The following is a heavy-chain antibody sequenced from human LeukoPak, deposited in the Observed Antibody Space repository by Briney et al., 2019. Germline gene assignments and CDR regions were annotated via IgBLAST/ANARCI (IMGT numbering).Heavy chain of an antibody. D-gene: IGHD2-21*02. Sequence: SETLSLTRTVSGGSISSYYWSWIRQPPGKGLEWIGYIYYSGSTNYNPSLKSRVTISVDTSKNQFSLKLSSVTAADTAVYYCARGGDGLAYCGGDCYSAVDWGQGTLVTVSS. CDR3: ARGGDGLAYCGGDCYSAVD. V-gene: IGHV4-59*01. CDR2: IYYSGST. J-gene: IGHJ4*02. CDR1: GGSISSYY.